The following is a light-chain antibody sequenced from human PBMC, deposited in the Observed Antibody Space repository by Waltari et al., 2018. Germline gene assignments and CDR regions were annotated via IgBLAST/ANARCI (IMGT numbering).Light chain of an antibody. CDR2: GAF. CDR1: QSVSGH. V-gene: IGKV3D-15*01. CDR3: QQYYDWPPWT. J-gene: IGKJ1*01. Sequence: EIVMTQSPATLSVSPGERATLSCRASQSVSGHLAWYQQKPGQAPRLIIHGAFTRATGIPARFSGSGSGTEYSLTISSLLSEDFAMYYCQQYYDWPPWTFGQGTKVEL.